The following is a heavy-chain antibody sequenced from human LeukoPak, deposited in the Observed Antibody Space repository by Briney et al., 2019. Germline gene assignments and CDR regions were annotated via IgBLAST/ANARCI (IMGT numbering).Heavy chain of an antibody. D-gene: IGHD3-22*01. CDR1: GYTFTGYY. V-gene: IGHV1-2*02. CDR2: INPNSGGT. CDR3: ARSGVNYYYYYTDV. Sequence: ASVKVSCKASGYTFTGYYMHWVRQAPGQGLEWMGWINPNSGGTNYAQKFQGRVTMTRDTSISTAYMELSRLRSDDTAVYYCARSGVNYYYYYTDVWGKGTTVTISS. J-gene: IGHJ6*03.